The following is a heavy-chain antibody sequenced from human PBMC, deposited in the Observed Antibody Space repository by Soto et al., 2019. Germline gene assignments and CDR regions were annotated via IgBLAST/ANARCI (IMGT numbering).Heavy chain of an antibody. J-gene: IGHJ6*03. CDR3: VKSTTVTTYYYYSYMDV. CDR2: ISGSGGST. CDR1: GFTFSSYA. Sequence: GGSLRLSCAASGFTFSSYAMSWVRQAPGKGLEWVSAISGSGGSTYYADSVKGRFTISRDISKNTLYLQMNSLRADDTAVYSCVKSTTVTTYYYYSYMDVWGKGTTVTVSS. V-gene: IGHV3-23*01. D-gene: IGHD4-17*01.